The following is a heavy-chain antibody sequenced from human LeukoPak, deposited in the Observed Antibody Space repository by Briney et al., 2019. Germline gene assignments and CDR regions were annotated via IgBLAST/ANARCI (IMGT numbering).Heavy chain of an antibody. J-gene: IGHJ4*02. D-gene: IGHD4-17*01. CDR1: GFTFSDNS. Sequence: GGSLRLSCAASGFTFSDNSMNWVRQAPGKGLEWVSYISSSRNNIYYADSVKGRFTISRDNAKSSLFLQMNSLRAEDTAVYYCARAPTDGYGDYSFDYWGQGTLVTVSS. V-gene: IGHV3-48*04. CDR2: ISSSRNNI. CDR3: ARAPTDGYGDYSFDY.